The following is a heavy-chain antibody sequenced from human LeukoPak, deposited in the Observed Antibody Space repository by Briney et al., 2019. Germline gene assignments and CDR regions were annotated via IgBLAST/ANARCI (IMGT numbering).Heavy chain of an antibody. CDR2: VSSDGGST. J-gene: IGHJ4*02. CDR3: VKAILFGSVSYYAD. CDR1: GFTFSNFP. Sequence: GGSLRLSCSAFGFTFSNFPMHWVRQVPGKGLEYVSAVSSDGGSTYYADSVRGRFTISRDNSKNTLSLQMDSLRSEDTAVYYCVKAILFGSVSYYADWGQGTLVTVSS. D-gene: IGHD3-22*01. V-gene: IGHV3-64D*09.